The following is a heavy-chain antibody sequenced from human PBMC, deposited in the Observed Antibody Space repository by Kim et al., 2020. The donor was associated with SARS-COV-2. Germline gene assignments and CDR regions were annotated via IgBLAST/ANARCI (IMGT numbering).Heavy chain of an antibody. CDR3: ARQSGYRYYYYGMDV. D-gene: IGHD3-22*01. CDR1: GGSISSYY. J-gene: IGHJ6*02. V-gene: IGHV4-59*08. Sequence: SETLSLTCTVSGGSISSYYWSWIRQPPGKGLEWIGYIYYSGSTNYNPSLKSRVTISVDTSKNQFSLKLSSVTAADTAVYYCARQSGYRYYYYGMDVWGQGTTVTVSS. CDR2: IYYSGST.